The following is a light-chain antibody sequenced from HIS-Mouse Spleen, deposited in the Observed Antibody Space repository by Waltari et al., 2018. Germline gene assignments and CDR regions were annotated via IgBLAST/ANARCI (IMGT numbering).Light chain of an antibody. CDR1: SSNLGSNY. CDR3: CSYAGSSTV. J-gene: IGLJ2*01. V-gene: IGLV2-23*01. Sequence: QSVLTQPPSASGTPGQRVTIPCSGSSSNLGSNYVYWYQQLPGTAPKLMIYEGSKRPSGVSNRFSGSKSGNTASLTISGLQAEDEADYYCCSYAGSSTVFGGGTKLTVL. CDR2: EGS.